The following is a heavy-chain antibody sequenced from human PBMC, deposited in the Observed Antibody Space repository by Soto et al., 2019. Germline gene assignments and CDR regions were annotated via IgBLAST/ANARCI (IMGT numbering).Heavy chain of an antibody. D-gene: IGHD4-17*01. V-gene: IGHV1-69*02. CDR3: ARAATVTNLDY. J-gene: IGHJ4*02. Sequence: QVQLVQSGAEVKKPGSSVKVSCKASGGTFSSYTISWVRQAPGQGLEWMGRIIPILGIANYAQKLQGRVTITADKSTSTAYMELSSLRSEDTAVYYCARAATVTNLDYWGQGTLVTVSS. CDR1: GGTFSSYT. CDR2: IIPILGIA.